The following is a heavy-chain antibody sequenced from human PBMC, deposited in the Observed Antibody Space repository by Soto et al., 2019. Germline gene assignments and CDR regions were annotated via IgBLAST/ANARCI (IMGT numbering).Heavy chain of an antibody. J-gene: IGHJ4*02. CDR1: GFIFSRYG. Sequence: QVQLVESGGGVVQPGGSLRLSCAASGFIFSRYGMHWVRQAPGKGLEWVAVISYDGSSQSYADSVKGRFTISRDNSKNTLSVQMNSLRGEDTAVYYCAKDQDSSWYNSPAAMDYWGQGTLVSVSS. CDR2: ISYDGSSQ. CDR3: AKDQDSSWYNSPAAMDY. V-gene: IGHV3-30*18. D-gene: IGHD6-13*01.